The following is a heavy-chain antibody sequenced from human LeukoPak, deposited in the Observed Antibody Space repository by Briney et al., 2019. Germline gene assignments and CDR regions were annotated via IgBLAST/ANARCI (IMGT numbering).Heavy chain of an antibody. D-gene: IGHD4-17*01. CDR2: ISGTGGST. J-gene: IGHJ1*01. V-gene: IGHV3-23*01. CDR3: AKENYGDSTGGRFQH. Sequence: GSLRLSCAASGFTFSSYAMSWVRQTPGKGLEWVSVISGTGGSTYYADSVKDRFTISRDNSKNTLYLQMDSLRADDTAVYYCAKENYGDSTGGRFQHWGQGSLVTVSS. CDR1: GFTFSSYA.